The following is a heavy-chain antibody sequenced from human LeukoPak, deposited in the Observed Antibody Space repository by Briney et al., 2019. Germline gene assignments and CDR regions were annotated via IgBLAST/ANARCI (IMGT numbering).Heavy chain of an antibody. J-gene: IGHJ4*02. D-gene: IGHD3/OR15-3a*01. V-gene: IGHV1-2*02. Sequence: ASVKVSCKASGYTFTAYYIHWVRKAPGQGLEWMGWIDPNSRGTNYAQRFQGRVTMTRDTSISTAYMELSRLRSDDTAVYYCARGGSMIFGVLNDWGQGARVTVSS. CDR1: GYTFTAYY. CDR3: ARGGSMIFGVLND. CDR2: IDPNSRGT.